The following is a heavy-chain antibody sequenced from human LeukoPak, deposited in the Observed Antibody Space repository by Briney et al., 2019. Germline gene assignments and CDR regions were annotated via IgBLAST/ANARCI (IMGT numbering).Heavy chain of an antibody. J-gene: IGHJ4*02. CDR2: ISWNSGSI. V-gene: IGHV3-9*01. CDR3: AKDHYYGSGSYYTYFDY. D-gene: IGHD3-10*01. CDR1: GFTFDDYA. Sequence: GRSLRLSCAASGFTFDDYAMHWVRQAPGKGLEWVSGISWNSGSIGYADSVKGRFTISRDNAKNSLYLQMNSLRAEDRALYYCAKDHYYGSGSYYTYFDYWGQGTLVTVSS.